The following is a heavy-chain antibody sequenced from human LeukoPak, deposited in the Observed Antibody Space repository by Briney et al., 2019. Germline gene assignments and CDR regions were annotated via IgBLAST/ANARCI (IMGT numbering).Heavy chain of an antibody. J-gene: IGHJ4*01. Sequence: GSLRPSCAASGFSFTNAWMNWVRQAPGKGLEWVGRIKSKTDGGAIHYAAPVRGRFSISRDDSINTVYLQMDSLKADDTAVYYCLTRLRSTIGVDYWGQGTLVTVSS. V-gene: IGHV3-15*01. CDR2: IKSKTDGGAI. D-gene: IGHD5/OR15-5a*01. CDR1: GFSFTNAW. CDR3: LTRLRSTIGVDY.